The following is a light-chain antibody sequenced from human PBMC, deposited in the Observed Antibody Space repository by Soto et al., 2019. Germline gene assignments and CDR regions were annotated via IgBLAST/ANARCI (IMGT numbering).Light chain of an antibody. CDR1: QSITSNF. V-gene: IGKV3-20*01. CDR2: GAS. Sequence: EIVLTQSPGTLSLSPGERATLSCRASQSITSNFLAWYQQKPGQAPRLLIYGASTMAAGVPDRFSVSGSGPDFTLTITRLEPEDFAVYYCQQYGRSPLMYSFGQGTKLGVK. CDR3: QQYGRSPLMYS. J-gene: IGKJ2*01.